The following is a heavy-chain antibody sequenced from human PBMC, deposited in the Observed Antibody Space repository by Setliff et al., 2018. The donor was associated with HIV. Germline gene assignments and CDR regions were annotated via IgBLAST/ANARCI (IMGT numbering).Heavy chain of an antibody. CDR3: ARGVQSPPHYSYYYMDV. V-gene: IGHV1-2*04. CDR2: INPNSGGT. D-gene: IGHD3-3*01. Sequence: GASVKVSCKASGYTFTGYYMHWVRQAPGQGLEWMGWINPNSGGTNYAQKFQGWVTMTRDTSISTAYMELSRLRSDDTAVYYCARGVQSPPHYSYYYMDVWGEGTMVTVSS. J-gene: IGHJ6*03. CDR1: GYTFTGYY.